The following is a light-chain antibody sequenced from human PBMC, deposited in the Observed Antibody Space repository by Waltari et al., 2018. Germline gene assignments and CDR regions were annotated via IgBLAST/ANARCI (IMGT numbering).Light chain of an antibody. CDR1: SSHNGAGYD. CDR2: DNN. CDR3: QSFDSSLSGSV. V-gene: IGLV1-40*01. Sequence: QSVLTQPPSVSAAPRQRVTIPRTGSSSHNGAGYDLQQYQQLPGTAPTLLIYDNNERPSGVPDRFSGSKSGTSASLAITGLQAEDEADYYCQSFDSSLSGSVFGGGTKLTVL. J-gene: IGLJ2*01.